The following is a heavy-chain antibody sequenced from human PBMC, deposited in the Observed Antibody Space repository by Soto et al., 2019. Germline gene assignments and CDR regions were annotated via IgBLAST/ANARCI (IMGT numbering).Heavy chain of an antibody. D-gene: IGHD3-3*01. CDR3: ARVAESKTSYYDFWSGYYSDYYYYGMDV. Sequence: GGSLRLSCAASGFTFSSYGMHWVRQAPGKGLGWVAVIWYDGSNKYYADSVKGRFTISRDNSKNTLYPQMNSLRAEDTAVYYCARVAESKTSYYDFWSGYYSDYYYYGMDVWGQGTTVTVSS. CDR2: IWYDGSNK. J-gene: IGHJ6*02. V-gene: IGHV3-33*01. CDR1: GFTFSSYG.